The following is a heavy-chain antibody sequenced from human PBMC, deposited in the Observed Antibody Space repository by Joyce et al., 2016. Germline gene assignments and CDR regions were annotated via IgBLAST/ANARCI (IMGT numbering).Heavy chain of an antibody. CDR2: IPYAGDNT. V-gene: IGHV3-30*04. CDR3: TGSWGMDV. Sequence: QAQLVESGGGVVQPGGCLRLSCAASGFPFSDYSMHWVRQTPGKGLEWVALIPYAGDNTYYADSVNGRFTISRDNSKNTLYLQMNSLRPDDTALYYCTGSWGMDVWGQGTTVTVSS. J-gene: IGHJ6*02. CDR1: GFPFSDYS.